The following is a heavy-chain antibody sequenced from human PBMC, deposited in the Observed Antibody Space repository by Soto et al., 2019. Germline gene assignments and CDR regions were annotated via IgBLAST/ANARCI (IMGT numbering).Heavy chain of an antibody. CDR3: ARGNALDV. J-gene: IGHJ3*01. V-gene: IGHV6-1*01. CDR2: TYYRSKWFH. CDR1: GDSVSSDITS. Sequence: QGQLQQSGPGLVKPSQTLSLTCAISGDSVSSDITSWNWIRQSPSRVLEWLGRTYYRSKWFHDYAASVKSRITINPDTSKNESSLELNSMTPEDTAVYYCARGNALDVWGQGTVVTVSS. D-gene: IGHD3-10*01.